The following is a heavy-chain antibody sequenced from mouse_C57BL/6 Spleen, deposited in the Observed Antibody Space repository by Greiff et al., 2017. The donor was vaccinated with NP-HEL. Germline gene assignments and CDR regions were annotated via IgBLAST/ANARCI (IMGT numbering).Heavy chain of an antibody. Sequence: EVQLQQSGPVLVKPGASVKMSCKASGYTFTDYYMNWVKQSHGKSLEWIGVINPYNGGTSYNQKFKGKATLTVDKSSSTAYMELNSLTSEDSAVYYCAREDGNYAGFAYWGQGTLVTVSA. J-gene: IGHJ3*01. CDR3: AREDGNYAGFAY. V-gene: IGHV1-19*01. D-gene: IGHD2-1*01. CDR2: INPYNGGT. CDR1: GYTFTDYY.